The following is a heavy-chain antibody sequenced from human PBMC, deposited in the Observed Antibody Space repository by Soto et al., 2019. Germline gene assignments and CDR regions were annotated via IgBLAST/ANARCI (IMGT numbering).Heavy chain of an antibody. D-gene: IGHD2-2*01. Sequence: SETLSLTCTVSGGSISSYYWSWIRQPPGKGLEWIGYIYYSGSTNYNPSLKSRVTISVDPSKNQFSLKLSSVPAADTAVYYCARGHLKPDLSSWFDPWGQGALVTVSS. CDR1: GGSISSYY. J-gene: IGHJ5*02. CDR2: IYYSGST. CDR3: ARGHLKPDLSSWFDP. V-gene: IGHV4-59*01.